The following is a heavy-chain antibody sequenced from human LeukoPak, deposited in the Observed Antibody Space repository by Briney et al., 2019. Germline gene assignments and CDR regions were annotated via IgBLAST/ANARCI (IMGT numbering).Heavy chain of an antibody. CDR3: ARVQQWLVRGNYYYMDV. CDR2: IYYGGNT. CDR1: GGSVSGFY. J-gene: IGHJ6*03. D-gene: IGHD6-19*01. Sequence: SETLSLTCTVSGGSVSGFYWSWIRQSPGKGLEWIGYIYYGGNTKYSPSLKRRVTISADTSRNQFSLKLSSVTAADTAVYFCARVQQWLVRGNYYYMDVWGKGTTVTVSS. V-gene: IGHV4-59*02.